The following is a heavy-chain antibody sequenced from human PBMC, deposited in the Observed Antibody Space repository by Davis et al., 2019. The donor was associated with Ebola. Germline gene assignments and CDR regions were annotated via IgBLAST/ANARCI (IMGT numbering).Heavy chain of an antibody. J-gene: IGHJ2*01. V-gene: IGHV3-30-3*01. D-gene: IGHD2-2*01. CDR2: ISYDGSNK. CDR3: AKGRYCSSTSCNPVWYFDL. CDR1: GFTFSSYA. Sequence: GESLKISCAASGFTFSSYAMHWVRQAPGKGLEWVAVISYDGSNKYYADSVKGRFTISRDNSKNTLYLQMNSLRTEDTAVYYCAKGRYCSSTSCNPVWYFDLWGRGTLVTVSS.